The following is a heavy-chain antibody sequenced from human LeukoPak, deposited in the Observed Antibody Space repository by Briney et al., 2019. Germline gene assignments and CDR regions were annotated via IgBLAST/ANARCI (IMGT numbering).Heavy chain of an antibody. D-gene: IGHD2-15*01. CDR1: GFTFNSYA. CDR2: IFGSGGSP. CDR3: GKTTVGYSSGRYPGWPVDY. V-gene: IGHV3-23*01. J-gene: IGHJ4*02. Sequence: RTGGSLRLSCAASGFTFNSYAMYWVRQAPGKGLEWISGIFGSGGSPHYADSVKGRFTISRDNSQEIVYLQLDSLRVEDTALYYCGKTTVGYSSGRYPGWPVDYWGQGALVTVSS.